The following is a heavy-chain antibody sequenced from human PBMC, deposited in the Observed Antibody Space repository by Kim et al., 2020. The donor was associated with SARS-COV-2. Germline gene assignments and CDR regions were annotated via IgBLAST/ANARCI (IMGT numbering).Heavy chain of an antibody. CDR3: AKHFGSSGSEFQH. D-gene: IGHD3-22*01. CDR2: LSWSDGST. J-gene: IGHJ1*01. CDR1: GFTFSAYA. Sequence: GGSLRLSCAASGFTFSAYAMSWVRQAPGKGLEWVSGLSWSDGSTYYADSVKGRFIISRDNSKNTLHLQMNSLRAEDTAVYYCAKHFGSSGSEFQHWGQGTLVTVSS. V-gene: IGHV3-23*01.